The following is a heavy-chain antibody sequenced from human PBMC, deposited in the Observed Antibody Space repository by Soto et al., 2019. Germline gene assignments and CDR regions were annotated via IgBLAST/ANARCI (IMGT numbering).Heavy chain of an antibody. J-gene: IGHJ4*02. CDR3: ARDWGIAVALYYFDY. V-gene: IGHV3-30-3*01. D-gene: IGHD6-19*01. CDR1: GFTFSSYA. CDR2: ISYDGSNK. Sequence: QVQLVESGGGVVQPGRSLRLSCAASGFTFSSYAMHWVRQAPGKGLEWVAVISYDGSNKYYADSVKGRFTISRDNSKNTLYPQMNSLRAQDTAVYYCARDWGIAVALYYFDYWGQGTLVTVSS.